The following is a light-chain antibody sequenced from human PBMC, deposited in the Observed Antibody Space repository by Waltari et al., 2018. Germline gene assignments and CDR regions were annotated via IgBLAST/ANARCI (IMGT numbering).Light chain of an antibody. Sequence: DIVMTQSPDSLAVFLRGRATIGCKSSQSLFYTSTNKDYLAWYQRKPGQPPILLVSWASTRESGVPDRFSGSGSGTVCTLTINGLQAEDVAVYYCQQFYSRPWTFGQGTRV. CDR3: QQFYSRPWT. V-gene: IGKV4-1*01. CDR2: WAS. J-gene: IGKJ1*01. CDR1: QSLFYTSTNKDY.